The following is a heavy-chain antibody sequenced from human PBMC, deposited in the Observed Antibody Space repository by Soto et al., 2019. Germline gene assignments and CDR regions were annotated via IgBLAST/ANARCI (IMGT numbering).Heavy chain of an antibody. D-gene: IGHD3-16*01. CDR3: ARGLKGELPPNKTKNYYYYYYMDV. CDR1: GYTFTSYD. CDR2: MNPNSGNT. V-gene: IGHV1-8*01. J-gene: IGHJ6*03. Sequence: ASVKVSCKASGYTFTSYDINWVRQATGQGLEWMGWMNPNSGNTGYAQKFQGRVTMTRNTSISTAYMELSSLRSEDTAVYYCARGLKGELPPNKTKNYYYYYYMDVWGKGTTVTVSS.